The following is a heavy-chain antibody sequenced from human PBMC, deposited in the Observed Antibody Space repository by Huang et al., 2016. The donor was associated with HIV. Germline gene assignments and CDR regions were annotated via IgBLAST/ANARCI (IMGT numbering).Heavy chain of an antibody. V-gene: IGHV3-15*01. CDR1: GFTFSNAW. D-gene: IGHD4-17*01. J-gene: IGHJ3*02. CDR2: NKSKTDGGTT. Sequence: EVQLVESGGGLVKPGGSLRLSCAASGFTFSNAWMRWVRQAPGKGLEWVGRNKSKTDGGTTDYAAPVKGRFTISRDDSKNTLYLQMNTLKTEDTAVYYCTTDRDYGDYVADAFDIWGQGTMVTVSS. CDR3: TTDRDYGDYVADAFDI.